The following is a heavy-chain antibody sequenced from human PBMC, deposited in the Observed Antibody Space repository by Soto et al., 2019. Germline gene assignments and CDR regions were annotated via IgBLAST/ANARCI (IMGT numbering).Heavy chain of an antibody. J-gene: IGHJ6*02. V-gene: IGHV5-51*01. D-gene: IGHD1-26*01. CDR3: ARQGPIVGATTVYYYGMDV. CDR1: GYSFTSYW. Sequence: GESLKISCKGSGYSFTSYWIGWVRQMPGKGLEWMGIIYPGDSDTRYSPSFQGQVTISADKSISTAYLQWSSLKASDTAMYYCARQGPIVGATTVYYYGMDVWGQGTTVTSP. CDR2: IYPGDSDT.